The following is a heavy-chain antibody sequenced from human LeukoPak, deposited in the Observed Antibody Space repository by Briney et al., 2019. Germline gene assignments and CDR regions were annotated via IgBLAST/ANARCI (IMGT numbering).Heavy chain of an antibody. CDR3: AKGDSIIQLLWFGESIDY. J-gene: IGHJ4*02. D-gene: IGHD3-10*01. CDR2: ISWNSGNI. CDR1: GFTFDDYA. V-gene: IGHV3-9*01. Sequence: GGSLRLSCAASGFTFDDYAMHWVRQAPGKGLEWVSGISWNSGNIGYADSVQGRFTISRDNAKNSLYLQMNSLRAEDTALYYCAKGDSIIQLLWFGESIDYWGQGTLVTVSS.